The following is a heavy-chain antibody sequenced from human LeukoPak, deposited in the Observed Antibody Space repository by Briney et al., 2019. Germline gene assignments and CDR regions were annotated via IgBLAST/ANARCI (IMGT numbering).Heavy chain of an antibody. Sequence: PVGSLRLSCTASGFTFSNYWMSWVRQAPGKGLEWVANIKQDGSEIYYVDSVKGRFTISRDNAKNSLYLQMNSLRAEDTAVYYCARDPVYGGNSGFDYWGQGTLVTVSS. CDR2: IKQDGSEI. J-gene: IGHJ4*02. V-gene: IGHV3-7*01. D-gene: IGHD4-23*01. CDR1: GFTFSNYW. CDR3: ARDPVYGGNSGFDY.